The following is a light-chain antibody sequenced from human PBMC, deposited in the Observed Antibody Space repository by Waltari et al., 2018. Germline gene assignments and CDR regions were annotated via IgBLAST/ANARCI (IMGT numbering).Light chain of an antibody. J-gene: IGLJ2*01. CDR2: GNN. CDR3: QSYDDSLGGSVI. V-gene: IGLV1-40*01. CDR1: SSNIGAGYA. Sequence: QSVLTQPPSLSGAPGQRVTISCTGSSSNIGAGYAVHWYQQFPETAPKLPIFGNNKRPSGSPCRFSGSKSDTSASLAITGLQAEDEAEYYCQSYDDSLGGSVIFGGGTKLTVL.